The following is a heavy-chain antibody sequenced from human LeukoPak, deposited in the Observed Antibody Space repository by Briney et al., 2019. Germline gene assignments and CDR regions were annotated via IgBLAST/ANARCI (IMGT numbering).Heavy chain of an antibody. Sequence: GGSLRLSCAASGFTFSSYAMSWVRQAPGKGLEWVSGISGSGGSTYHADSVKGRFTISRDNSKNTLFLQMNSLRAEDTAVYYCARDHHSSGFWGQGTLVTVSS. CDR3: ARDHHSSGF. CDR2: ISGSGGST. J-gene: IGHJ4*02. CDR1: GFTFSSYA. D-gene: IGHD6-19*01. V-gene: IGHV3-23*01.